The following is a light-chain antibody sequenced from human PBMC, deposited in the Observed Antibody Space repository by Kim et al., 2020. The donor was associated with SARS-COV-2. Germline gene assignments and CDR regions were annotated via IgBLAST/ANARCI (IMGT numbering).Light chain of an antibody. V-gene: IGLV3-19*01. CDR1: SLRRYY. CDR2: GRN. J-gene: IGLJ2*01. Sequence: SSELTQDPAVSVAVGQTVKITCQGDSLRRYYASWYQQKPGQAPVLVIYGRNNRPSGIPEQLSGSTSGNTASLIITGAQAEDEADYYCSSRGSSENVLFGGGTQLTVL. CDR3: SSRGSSENVL.